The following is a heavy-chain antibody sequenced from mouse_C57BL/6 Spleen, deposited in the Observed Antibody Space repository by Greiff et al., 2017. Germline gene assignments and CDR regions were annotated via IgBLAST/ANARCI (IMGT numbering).Heavy chain of an antibody. CDR2: IDPSDSYT. D-gene: IGHD2-4*01. CDR3: ASSDDYGVAWFSY. CDR1: GYTFTSYW. Sequence: QVQLQQPGAELVMPGASVKLSCKASGYTFTSYWMHWVKQRPGQGLEWIGEIDPSDSYTNYNQKFTVKSTLTVDKSSSTAYMALSSLPSEDAAVYYSASSDDYGVAWFSYWGQGTLVTVSA. V-gene: IGHV1-69*01. J-gene: IGHJ3*01.